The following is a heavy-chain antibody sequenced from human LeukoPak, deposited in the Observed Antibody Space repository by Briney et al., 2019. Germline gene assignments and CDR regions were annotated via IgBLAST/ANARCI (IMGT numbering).Heavy chain of an antibody. Sequence: ASVKVSCKAFGYTFSSHAMNWVRQAPGQGLELMGWINTNTGIPTYAQGFTGRFVFSLDTSVSTAYLQISSLKAEDTAVYYCARDTHPIVVVPAAIPGTGNWFDPWGQGTLVTVSS. V-gene: IGHV7-4-1*02. CDR1: GYTFSSHA. CDR3: ARDTHPIVVVPAAIPGTGNWFDP. CDR2: INTNTGIP. J-gene: IGHJ5*02. D-gene: IGHD2-2*02.